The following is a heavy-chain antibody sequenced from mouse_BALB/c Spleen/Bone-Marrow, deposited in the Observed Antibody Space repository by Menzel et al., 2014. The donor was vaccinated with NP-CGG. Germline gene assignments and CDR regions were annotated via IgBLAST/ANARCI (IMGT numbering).Heavy chain of an antibody. CDR3: ARNGNYGAWFAY. Sequence: EVQLQQSGAELVKPGASVKLSCTASGFNIKDTYMHWVKQRPEQGLEWIGRIDPANGNTKYDPKFQGKATITADTSSNTAYLQLSSRASEDTAVYYCARNGNYGAWFAYWGQGTLATVSA. V-gene: IGHV14-3*02. J-gene: IGHJ3*01. D-gene: IGHD2-1*01. CDR2: IDPANGNT. CDR1: GFNIKDTY.